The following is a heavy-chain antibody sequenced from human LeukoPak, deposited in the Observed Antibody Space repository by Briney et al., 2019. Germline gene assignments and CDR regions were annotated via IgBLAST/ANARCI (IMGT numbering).Heavy chain of an antibody. V-gene: IGHV1-2*02. CDR3: ARDYYDSSGYYSWYDY. CDR1: GYTFTSYD. CDR2: INPNSGGT. D-gene: IGHD3-22*01. Sequence: GASVKVSCKASGYTFTSYDINWVRQATGQGLEWMEWINPNSGGTNYAQKFQGRVTMTRDTSISTAYMELSRLRSDDTAVYYCARDYYDSSGYYSWYDYWGQGTLVTVSS. J-gene: IGHJ4*02.